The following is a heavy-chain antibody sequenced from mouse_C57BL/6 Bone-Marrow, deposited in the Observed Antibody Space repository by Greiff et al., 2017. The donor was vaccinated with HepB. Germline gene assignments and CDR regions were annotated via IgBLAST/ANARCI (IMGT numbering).Heavy chain of an antibody. V-gene: IGHV1-15*01. CDR2: IDPETGGT. CDR1: GYTFTDYE. D-gene: IGHD1-1*01. J-gene: IGHJ2*01. Sequence: VQLQESGAELVRPGASVTLSCKASGYTFTDYEMHWVKQTPVHGLEWIGAIDPETGGTAYNQKFKGKAILTADKSSSTAYMELRSLTSEDSAVYYCTGSTVVVFDYWGQGTTLTVSS. CDR3: TGSTVVVFDY.